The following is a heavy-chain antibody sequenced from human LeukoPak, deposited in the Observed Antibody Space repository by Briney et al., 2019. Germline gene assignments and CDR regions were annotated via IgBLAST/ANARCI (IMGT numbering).Heavy chain of an antibody. CDR2: ISYDGSNK. V-gene: IGHV3-30*18. CDR3: AKASGYRSPYGMDV. Sequence: PGGSLRLSCAASGFTFSSYGMHWVRQAPGKWLEWVAVISYDGSNKYYADSVKGRFTISRDNSKNTLYLQMNSLRAEDTAVYYCAKASGYRSPYGMDVWGKGTTVTVSS. CDR1: GFTFSSYG. D-gene: IGHD3-10*01. J-gene: IGHJ6*04.